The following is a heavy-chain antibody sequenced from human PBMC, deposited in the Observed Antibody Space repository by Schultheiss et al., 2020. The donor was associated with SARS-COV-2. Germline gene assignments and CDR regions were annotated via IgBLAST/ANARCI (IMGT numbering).Heavy chain of an antibody. J-gene: IGHJ4*02. CDR3: ARSSYCSGGSCYRTIDY. V-gene: IGHV1-18*01. CDR1: GGTFSSYA. D-gene: IGHD2-15*01. Sequence: ASVKVSCKASGGTFSSYAISWVRQAPGQGLEWMGWISAYNGNTNYAQKLQGRVTMTRDTSTSTVYMELSSLRSEDTAVYYCARSSYCSGGSCYRTIDYWGQGTLVTVSS. CDR2: ISAYNGNT.